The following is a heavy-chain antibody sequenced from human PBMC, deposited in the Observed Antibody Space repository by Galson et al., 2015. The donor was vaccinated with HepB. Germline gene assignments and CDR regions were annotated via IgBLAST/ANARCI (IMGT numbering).Heavy chain of an antibody. V-gene: IGHV5-51*01. CDR2: IYHGESDT. CDR3: ARRSCPDYYFDY. CDR1: GYSFNSYW. Sequence: SGAEVKQPGESLTISCQGSGYSFNSYWIGWVRPMLGKGLEWMGSIYHGESDTRYSPSFQGQVTISADKSISNAYLQWGSLKASDTAMYYCARRSCPDYYFDYWGQGTLVTVSS. D-gene: IGHD3-10*01. J-gene: IGHJ4*02.